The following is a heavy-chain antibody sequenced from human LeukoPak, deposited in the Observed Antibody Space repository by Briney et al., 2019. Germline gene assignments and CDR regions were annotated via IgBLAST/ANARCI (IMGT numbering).Heavy chain of an antibody. V-gene: IGHV3-7*02. Sequence: PGGSLRLSCAASEFTFSNSGMSWVRQAPGKGLEWVANINQDGSEKNCVDSVKGRFTISRDNAKNSLYLQMNSLRAEDTAVYYCANNRASLDYWGQGTLVTVSS. CDR3: ANNRASLDY. J-gene: IGHJ4*02. CDR1: EFTFSNSG. D-gene: IGHD2/OR15-2a*01. CDR2: INQDGSEK.